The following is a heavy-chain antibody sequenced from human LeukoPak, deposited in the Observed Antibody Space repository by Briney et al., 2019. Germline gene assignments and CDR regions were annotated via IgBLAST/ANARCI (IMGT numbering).Heavy chain of an antibody. V-gene: IGHV3-23*01. CDR1: GFTFEKYV. CDR3: AKDLGWELPAEAY. J-gene: IGHJ4*02. CDR2: IYGSGVSI. Sequence: GGSLRLSCVASGFTFEKYVMNWVRQAPGKGLEWLATIYGSGVSISYTDSVKGRFTISRDNSKNTLYLQMNSLRAEDTAMYFCAKDLGWELPAEAYWGQGILVTVSS. D-gene: IGHD1-26*01.